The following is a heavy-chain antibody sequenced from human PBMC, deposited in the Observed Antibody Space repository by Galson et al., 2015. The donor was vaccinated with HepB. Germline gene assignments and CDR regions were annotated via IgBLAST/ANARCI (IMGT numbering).Heavy chain of an antibody. V-gene: IGHV3-23*01. D-gene: IGHD1-26*01. CDR1: GFTFSSYA. J-gene: IGHJ6*03. CDR2: ISGSGGST. CDR3: AKGDYYDFNYYYMDV. Sequence: SLRLSCAASGFTFSSYAMSWVRQAPGKGLEWVSAISGSGGSTYYADSVKGRFTISRDNSKNTLYLQMNSLRAEDTAVYYCAKGDYYDFNYYYMDVWGKGTTVTVSS.